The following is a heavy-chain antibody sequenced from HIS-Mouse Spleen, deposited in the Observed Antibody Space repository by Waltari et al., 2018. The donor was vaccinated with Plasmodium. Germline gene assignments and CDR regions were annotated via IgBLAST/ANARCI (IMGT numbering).Heavy chain of an antibody. CDR2: ISYDGSNK. J-gene: IGHJ4*02. D-gene: IGHD3-3*01. CDR3: AKEVLGYYDFWSRPDY. Sequence: QVQLVESGGGVVQPGRSLRLPCAASGFIFSNYGVHWVRQAPGKGLEWVAVISYDGSNKYYADSVKGRFTISRDNSKNTLYLQMNSLRAEDTAVYYCAKEVLGYYDFWSRPDYWGQGTLVTVSS. V-gene: IGHV3-30*18. CDR1: GFIFSNYG.